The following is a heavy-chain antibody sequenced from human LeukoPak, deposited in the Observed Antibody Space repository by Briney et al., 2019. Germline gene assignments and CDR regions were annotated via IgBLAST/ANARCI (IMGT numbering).Heavy chain of an antibody. CDR1: GYTFTGYY. J-gene: IGHJ4*02. Sequence: GASVKVSCKASGYTFTGYYMHWVRQAPGQGLEWMGWISAYNGNTNYAQKLQGRVTMTTDTSTSTAYMELRSLRSDDTAVYYCARAAYYYDSSGHRYSVDVDYWGQGTLVTVSS. CDR2: ISAYNGNT. V-gene: IGHV1-18*04. CDR3: ARAAYYYDSSGHRYSVDVDY. D-gene: IGHD3-22*01.